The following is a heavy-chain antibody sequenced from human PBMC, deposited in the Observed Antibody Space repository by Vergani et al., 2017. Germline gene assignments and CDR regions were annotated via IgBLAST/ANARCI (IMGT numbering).Heavy chain of an antibody. Sequence: EVQLLESGGGLVQPGGSLRLSCAASGFTFSSYAMSWVRQAPGKGLEWVSAISGSGGSTYYADSVKGRFTITRDNSKNTLYLQMNSLRAEDTAVYYCASGYDFWSGYLSYYYYMDVWGKGTTVTVSS. D-gene: IGHD3-3*01. CDR1: GFTFSSYA. CDR3: ASGYDFWSGYLSYYYYMDV. J-gene: IGHJ6*03. CDR2: ISGSGGST. V-gene: IGHV3-23*01.